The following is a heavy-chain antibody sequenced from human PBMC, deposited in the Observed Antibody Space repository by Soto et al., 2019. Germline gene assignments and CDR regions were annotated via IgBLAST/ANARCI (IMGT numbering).Heavy chain of an antibody. V-gene: IGHV1-69*13. D-gene: IGHD1-1*01. CDR3: ARNGTLTGYSYGMDV. J-gene: IGHJ6*02. Sequence: SVKVSCKASGGTFSDSSINWVRQAPGQRLEWMGGIIPIFDTANYAEKFQGRVTITADESTSTSFMEVSSLRSEDTAVYYCARNGTLTGYSYGMDVWGQGTMVTVSS. CDR2: IIPIFDTA. CDR1: GGTFSDSS.